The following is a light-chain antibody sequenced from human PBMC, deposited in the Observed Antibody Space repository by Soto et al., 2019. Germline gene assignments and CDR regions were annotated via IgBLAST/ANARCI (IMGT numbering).Light chain of an antibody. CDR3: CSYAGSSTHMV. Sequence: QSALTQPAAVSGSPGQSITISCTGTSSDVGTYNLVSWYQHHPGNAPKLMIYEDTKRPSGVSTRFSGSKSDNTASLTISGLQAEDEADYYCCSYAGSSTHMVFGGGTKVTVL. J-gene: IGLJ2*01. V-gene: IGLV2-23*01. CDR1: SSDVGTYNL. CDR2: EDT.